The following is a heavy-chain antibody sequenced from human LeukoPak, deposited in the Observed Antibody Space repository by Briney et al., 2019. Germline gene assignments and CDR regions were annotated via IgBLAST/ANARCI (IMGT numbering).Heavy chain of an antibody. Sequence: SETLSLTCTVSGGSISSYYWSWIRQPPGKGLEWIGYIYYSGSTNYNPSLKSRVTISVDTSKNQFSLKLSSVTAADTAVYYCARVLRARKGYYYYYMDVWGKGTTVTVSS. CDR3: ARVLRARKGYYYYYMDV. D-gene: IGHD1-26*01. CDR1: GGSISSYY. CDR2: IYYSGST. V-gene: IGHV4-59*01. J-gene: IGHJ6*03.